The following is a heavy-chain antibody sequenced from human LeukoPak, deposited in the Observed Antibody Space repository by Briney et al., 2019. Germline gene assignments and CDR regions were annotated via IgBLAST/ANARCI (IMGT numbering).Heavy chain of an antibody. V-gene: IGHV4-39*01. CDR3: ARYVVVTSKFYFDY. CDR2: IYYSGTA. D-gene: IGHD2-21*02. CDR1: GGSISSSGYL. J-gene: IGHJ4*02. Sequence: SETLSLTCTVSGGSISSSGYLWGWIRQSPGKGLEWFATIYYSGTAYFNSSLKGRVTISVDTSKNQFSLKLTSVTAADTAIYYCARYVVVTSKFYFDYWGQGTLVTVSS.